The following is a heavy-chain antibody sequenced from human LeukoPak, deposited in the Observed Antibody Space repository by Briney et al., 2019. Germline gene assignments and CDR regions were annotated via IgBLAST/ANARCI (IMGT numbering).Heavy chain of an antibody. CDR1: GFTFASYS. D-gene: IGHD1-1*01. CDR3: ARVSGRLERQSDLDY. Sequence: GGSLRLSCAASGFTFASYSMNWVRQAPGKGLEWVSSISGDSTYIYNAGSVKGQFTISRDNAQASLYLQMISLRADDTAVYYCARVSGRLERQSDLDYWGKGTLVIVSS. V-gene: IGHV3-21*01. J-gene: IGHJ4*02. CDR2: ISGDSTYI.